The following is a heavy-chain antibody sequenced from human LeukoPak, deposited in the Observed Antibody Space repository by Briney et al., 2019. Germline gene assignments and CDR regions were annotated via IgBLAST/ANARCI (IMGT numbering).Heavy chain of an antibody. CDR2: IRYDGNEE. CDR1: GFAFSNYG. J-gene: IGHJ3*01. V-gene: IGHV3-30*02. D-gene: IGHD3-10*01. CDR3: AKDSAMCLGNDAFDV. Sequence: GALRLSCAASGFAFSNYGIHWVRQAPGKGLEWVAFIRYDGNEEYYADSVKGRFTISRDNSKNTLYLQMNSLRPEDMAVYYCAKDSAMCLGNDAFDVWGQGTMVAVSS.